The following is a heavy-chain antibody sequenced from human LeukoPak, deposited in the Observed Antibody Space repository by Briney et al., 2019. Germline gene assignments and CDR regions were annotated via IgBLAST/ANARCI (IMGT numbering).Heavy chain of an antibody. J-gene: IGHJ4*02. CDR1: GFTFSSYE. CDR3: ARDSCSGGSCYRPYYFDY. D-gene: IGHD2-15*01. Sequence: GGSLRLSCAASGFTFSSYEMNWVRQAPGKGLEWVSSISSSSSYIYYADSVKGRFTISRDNAKNSLYLQMNSLRAEDTAVYYCARDSCSGGSCYRPYYFDYWGQGTLVTVSS. V-gene: IGHV3-21*01. CDR2: ISSSSSYI.